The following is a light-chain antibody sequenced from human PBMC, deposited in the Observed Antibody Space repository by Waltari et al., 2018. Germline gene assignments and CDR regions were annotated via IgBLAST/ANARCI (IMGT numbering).Light chain of an antibody. CDR3: QKYVSLPAT. J-gene: IGKJ1*01. CDR2: DAS. V-gene: IGKV3-20*01. CDR1: QSVSRS. Sequence: EIVLTQSPGTLSLSPGERATLSCRASQSVSRSLAWYQQKPVQAPRLLIYDASSRAPGIRDRFSASGSGTDFSLTISRLEPEDVAVYYCQKYVSLPATFGQGTKVEIK.